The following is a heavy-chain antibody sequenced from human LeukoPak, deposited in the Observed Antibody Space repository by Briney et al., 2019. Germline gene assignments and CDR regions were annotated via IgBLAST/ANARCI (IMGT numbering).Heavy chain of an antibody. J-gene: IGHJ5*02. CDR3: ARVGNWFDP. CDR2: IYHSGST. Sequence: PSETLSLTCAVSGYSISSGYYWGWIRQPPGKGLEWIGSIYHSGSTYYNPPLKSRVTISVDTSKNQFSLRLSSVTAADTAVYYCARVGNWFDPWGQGTLVTVSS. CDR1: GYSISSGYY. V-gene: IGHV4-38-2*01. D-gene: IGHD3-10*01.